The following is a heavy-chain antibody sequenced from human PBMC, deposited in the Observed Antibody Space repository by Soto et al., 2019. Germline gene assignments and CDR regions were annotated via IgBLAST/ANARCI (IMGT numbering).Heavy chain of an antibody. V-gene: IGHV3-48*04. CDR3: ARDLFDY. J-gene: IGHJ4*02. Sequence: GGSLRLSCAASGFTFSSYSMNWVRQAPGKGLEWVSYISSSSSTINYAESVKGRFTISRDNAKDSLYLQMNSLRAEDTAVYYCARDLFDYWGQGTLVTSPQ. CDR1: GFTFSSYS. CDR2: ISSSSSTI.